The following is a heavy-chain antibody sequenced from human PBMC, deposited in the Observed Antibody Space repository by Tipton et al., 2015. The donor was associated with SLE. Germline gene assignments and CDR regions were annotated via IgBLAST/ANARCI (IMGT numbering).Heavy chain of an antibody. Sequence: QLVQSGSELKKPGASVKVSCKASGYTFNSYSMNWVRQAPGQGLEWVGWINTNTGNPTYAQSFTGRFVLSVDPSVSTAYLQISNLRTEDTAVYYCAREVIHFDYWGQGTLVTVSS. J-gene: IGHJ4*02. CDR2: INTNTGNP. CDR1: GYTFNSYS. CDR3: AREVIHFDY. V-gene: IGHV7-4-1*02. D-gene: IGHD2-21*01.